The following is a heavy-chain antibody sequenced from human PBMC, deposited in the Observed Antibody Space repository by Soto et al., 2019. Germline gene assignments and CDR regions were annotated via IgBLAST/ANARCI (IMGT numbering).Heavy chain of an antibody. CDR1: GYTFTGHD. CDR3: SSDSYLDY. J-gene: IGHJ4*02. Sequence: ASVKVSCKASGYTFTGHDLHWVRQAPGQGLEWIGWIKTNGGATKYARKFQGRFTMTRDTSTTTAYLELHSLRSDDTAVYYVSSDSYLDYWGQGALVTVSS. V-gene: IGHV1-2*02. D-gene: IGHD6-19*01. CDR2: IKTNGGAT.